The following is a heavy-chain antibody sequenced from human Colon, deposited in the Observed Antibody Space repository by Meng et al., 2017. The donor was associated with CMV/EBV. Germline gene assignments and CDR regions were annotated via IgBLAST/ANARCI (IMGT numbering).Heavy chain of an antibody. D-gene: IGHD4/OR15-4a*01. V-gene: IGHV4-4*02. CDR3: GSATDYKVDY. CDR2: IHHSGTT. Sequence: AVSGASVSSNNWWTWVRQPQGKGQEWIGEIHHSGTTAHNPSLRSRISFSVDKSRNQVSLHLTTVTAADTAVYYCGSATDYKVDYWGQGTLVTVSS. CDR1: GASVSSNNW. J-gene: IGHJ4*02.